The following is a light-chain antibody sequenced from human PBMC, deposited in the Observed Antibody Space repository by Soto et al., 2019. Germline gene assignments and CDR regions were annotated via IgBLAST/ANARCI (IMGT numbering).Light chain of an antibody. V-gene: IGKV3-20*01. CDR3: HHYAWSPIT. CDR1: QTVPKSY. Sequence: IVLTQSPGTLSLSPGERATLSCRASQTVPKSYLAWYQQRPGHAPRLLICDASNRATVIPDRFSGSESGTDFTLTISHLEPEDFAVYYCHHYAWSPITFGQGTRLEIK. J-gene: IGKJ5*01. CDR2: DAS.